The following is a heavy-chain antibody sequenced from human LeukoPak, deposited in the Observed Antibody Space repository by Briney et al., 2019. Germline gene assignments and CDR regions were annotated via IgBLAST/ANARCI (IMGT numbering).Heavy chain of an antibody. V-gene: IGHV1-18*01. CDR3: ARGRPAGY. Sequence: GASVKVSCKGSGYTLSRYGFSWVRQAPGQGLEWMAWSSADNTFTHYAQKLQGRVTLTTDTSTGTSYMELRSLRSDDTAVYFCARGRPAGYWGQGTLIIVSS. J-gene: IGHJ4*02. D-gene: IGHD6-25*01. CDR2: SSADNTFT. CDR1: GYTLSRYG.